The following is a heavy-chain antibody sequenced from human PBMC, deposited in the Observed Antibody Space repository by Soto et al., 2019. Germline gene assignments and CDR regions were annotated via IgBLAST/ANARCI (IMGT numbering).Heavy chain of an antibody. Sequence: EVQLLESGGGLVQPGGSLRLSCAASGFTFNNYAMTWVRQAPGKGLVWVSAISGGGDTTSYADSVKGRFTVSRDGSKNTLYLQMGSLRAEDTALYYCAKGRGGSGSLTPRVDFWGQGTLVTVSS. V-gene: IGHV3-23*01. CDR1: GFTFNNYA. CDR3: AKGRGGSGSLTPRVDF. CDR2: ISGGGDTT. D-gene: IGHD3-10*01. J-gene: IGHJ4*02.